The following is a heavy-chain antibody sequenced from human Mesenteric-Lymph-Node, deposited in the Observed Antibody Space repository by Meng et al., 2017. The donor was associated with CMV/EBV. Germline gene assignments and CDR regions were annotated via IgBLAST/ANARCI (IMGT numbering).Heavy chain of an antibody. CDR2: IYPGDSDT. V-gene: IGHV5-51*01. J-gene: IGHJ6*02. CDR1: GYSFTSYW. D-gene: IGHD1-26*01. Sequence: GESLKISCKGSGYSFTSYWIGWVRQMPGKGLEWMGIIYPGDSDTRYSPSLQSRVTISVDTSKNQFSLKLSSVTAADTAVYYCARDPHPIVGAAYGMDVWGQGTTVTVSS. CDR3: ARDPHPIVGAAYGMDV.